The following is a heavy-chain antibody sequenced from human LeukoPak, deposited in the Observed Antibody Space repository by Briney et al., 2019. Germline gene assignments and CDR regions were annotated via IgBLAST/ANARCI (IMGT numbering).Heavy chain of an antibody. CDR2: ISAYNGNT. V-gene: IGHV1-18*01. CDR3: ARSYSSGWYSYPGDAFDI. Sequence: ASVKVSCKASGYTFTSYGISWVRQAPGQGLEWMGWISAYNGNTNYAQKLQGRVTMTTDTSTSTAYMELRSLRSDDTAVYYCARSYSSGWYSYPGDAFDIWGQGTMVTVSS. D-gene: IGHD6-19*01. J-gene: IGHJ3*02. CDR1: GYTFTSYG.